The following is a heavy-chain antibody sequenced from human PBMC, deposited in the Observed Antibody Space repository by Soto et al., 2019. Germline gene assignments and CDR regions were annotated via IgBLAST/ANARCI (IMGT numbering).Heavy chain of an antibody. Sequence: EVQLVESGGGLIQPGGSLRLSCAASGFTVSGNYMNWVRQAPGKGLEWVSVIYGGGSTYYADSVKGRFTISRDNSKNSLSFQMKSLRAEDPAVNYCARTPYYSGSGPLQYFLHWGKGTLVTVSS. CDR1: GFTVSGNY. CDR2: IYGGGST. J-gene: IGHJ1*01. V-gene: IGHV3-53*01. D-gene: IGHD3-10*01. CDR3: ARTPYYSGSGPLQYFLH.